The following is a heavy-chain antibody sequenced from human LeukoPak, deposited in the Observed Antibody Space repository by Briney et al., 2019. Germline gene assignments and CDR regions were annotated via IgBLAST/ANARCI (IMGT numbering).Heavy chain of an antibody. CDR3: ARYYYDSSGYYSGFDY. CDR1: GYTFTSYY. D-gene: IGHD3-22*01. V-gene: IGHV1-46*03. Sequence: GASVKVSCKXSGYTFTSYYMHWVRQAPGQGLEWMGIINPSGGSTSYAQKFQGRVTMTRDTSTSTVYMELSSLRSEDTAVYYCARYYYDSSGYYSGFDYWGQGTLVTVSS. CDR2: INPSGGST. J-gene: IGHJ4*02.